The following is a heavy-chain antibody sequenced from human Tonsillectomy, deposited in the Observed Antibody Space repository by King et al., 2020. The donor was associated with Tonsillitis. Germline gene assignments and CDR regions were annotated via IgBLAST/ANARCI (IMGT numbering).Heavy chain of an antibody. D-gene: IGHD1-1*01. CDR1: GFTFSNAW. CDR3: TTRYNCNDHYYYYMDV. J-gene: IGHJ6*03. Sequence: VQLVESGGGLVKPGGSLRLSCAASGFTFSNAWMSWVRQAPGKGLEWVGRIKSKTDGGTTDYAAPVKGRFTISRDDSKNTVYLQMNSLKTEDTAVYYCTTRYNCNDHYYYYMDVWGKGTTVTVSS. CDR2: IKSKTDGGTT. V-gene: IGHV3-15*01.